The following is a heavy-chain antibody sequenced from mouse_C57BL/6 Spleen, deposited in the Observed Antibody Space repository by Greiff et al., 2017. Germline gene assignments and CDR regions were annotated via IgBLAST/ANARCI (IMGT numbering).Heavy chain of an antibody. D-gene: IGHD2-5*01. CDR2: INPNNGGT. CDR3: ARPYYSNYEDWFAY. Sequence: EVQLQQSGPELVKPGASVKIPCKASGYTFTDYNMDWVKQSHGKSLEWIGDINPNNGGTNYNQKFKGKATLTVDKSSSTAYMELRSLTSEDTAVYYCARPYYSNYEDWFAYWGQGTLVTVSA. CDR1: GYTFTDYN. J-gene: IGHJ3*01. V-gene: IGHV1-18*01.